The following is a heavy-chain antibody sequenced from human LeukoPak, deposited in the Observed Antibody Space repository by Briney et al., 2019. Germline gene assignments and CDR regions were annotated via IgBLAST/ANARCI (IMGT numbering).Heavy chain of an antibody. Sequence: PSETLSLTCTVSGYSISSGYYWGWIRQPPGKGLEWIGSIYHSGSTYYNPSLKSRVTISVDTSKNQFSLKLSSVTAADTAVYYCAKESGETNWFDPWGQGTLVTVSS. V-gene: IGHV4-38-2*02. CDR3: AKESGETNWFDP. J-gene: IGHJ5*02. D-gene: IGHD2-21*01. CDR1: GYSISSGYY. CDR2: IYHSGST.